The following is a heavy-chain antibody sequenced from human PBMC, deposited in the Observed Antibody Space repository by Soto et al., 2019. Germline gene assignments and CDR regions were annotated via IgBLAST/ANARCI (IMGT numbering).Heavy chain of an antibody. V-gene: IGHV3-48*01. J-gene: IGHJ4*02. D-gene: IGHD6-13*01. CDR1: GFTFSSYG. CDR2: ISIRGTNI. Sequence: EVQLVESGGGLVQPGGSLGLSCAASGFTFSSYGMNWVRQTPGKGLEWVSYISIRGTNIHYADSVKGRFTISRDNAKNSLYLQMNSLVAEDTAVYYCARGAAGNAYFWGQGIPVTVSS. CDR3: ARGAAGNAYF.